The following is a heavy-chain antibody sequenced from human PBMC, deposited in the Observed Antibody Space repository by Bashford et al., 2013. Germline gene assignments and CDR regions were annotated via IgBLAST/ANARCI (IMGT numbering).Heavy chain of an antibody. Sequence: VASVKVSCKVSGYTFIAYYIHWVRQAPGQGLEWMGWINPNSGDTNYAQKFQGGVTMTRDTSVNTAYMELTSLRVDDTAVYYCARASGPGLGSSLYWGQGTLVTVSS. J-gene: IGHJ4*02. V-gene: IGHV1-2*02. CDR1: GYTFIAYY. CDR3: ARASGPGLGSSLY. CDR2: INPNSGDT. D-gene: IGHD6-19*01.